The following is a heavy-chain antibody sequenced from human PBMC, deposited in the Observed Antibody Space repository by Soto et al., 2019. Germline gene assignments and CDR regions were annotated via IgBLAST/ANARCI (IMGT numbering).Heavy chain of an antibody. Sequence: SVKVSCKASGGTFSSYAISWVRQAPGQGLEWMGGIIPIFGTANYAQKFQGRVTITADESTSTAYMELSSLRSEDTAVYYCAKDGARVATISTPDHWGQGTLVTVSS. J-gene: IGHJ4*02. D-gene: IGHD5-12*01. CDR2: IIPIFGTA. CDR3: AKDGARVATISTPDH. V-gene: IGHV1-69*13. CDR1: GGTFSSYA.